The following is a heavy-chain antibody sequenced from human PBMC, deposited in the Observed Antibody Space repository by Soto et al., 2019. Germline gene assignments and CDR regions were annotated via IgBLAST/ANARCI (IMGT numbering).Heavy chain of an antibody. D-gene: IGHD2-15*01. CDR1: GYTFTSYA. J-gene: IGHJ6*02. V-gene: IGHV1-3*01. Sequence: QVQLVQSGAEAKKPGASVKVSCKASGYTFTSYAMHWVRQAPGQRLEWMGWINAGNGNAKYSQKFQGRVTMTRDTSASTAYMELSSLRSEDTAVYYCARVGAGIVGGMDVWGQGTTVTVSS. CDR2: INAGNGNA. CDR3: ARVGAGIVGGMDV.